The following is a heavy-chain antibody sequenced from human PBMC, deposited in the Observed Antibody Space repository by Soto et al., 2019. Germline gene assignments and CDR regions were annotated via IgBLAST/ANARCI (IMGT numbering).Heavy chain of an antibody. V-gene: IGHV4-28*01. D-gene: IGHD3-16*01. CDR2: IYFTGST. J-gene: IGHJ4*02. CDR1: GESIHSGNW. CDR3: ARKTRGGNHLDD. Sequence: QVQLQESGPGLVKPSDNLSLTCAVSGESIHSGNWWHWIRQPPGKGLEWIGYIYFTGSTYYNPSLKSRVTMSVDTSKNQFSMELSSVTAVDTAIYFCARKTRGGNHLDDWGQGTLVTVYS.